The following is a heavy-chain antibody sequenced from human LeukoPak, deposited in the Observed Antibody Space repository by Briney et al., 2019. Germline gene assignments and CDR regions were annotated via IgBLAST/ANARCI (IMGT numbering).Heavy chain of an antibody. D-gene: IGHD3-3*01. V-gene: IGHV3-21*01. Sequence: GGSLRLSXAASGFTSSSYSMNWVRQAPGEGLEWVSSISSSRSYIYYADSVKGRFTISRDNAKNSLYLQMNSLRAEDTAVYYCARVYSTIFGVVRNWFDPWGQGTLVTVSS. CDR2: ISSSRSYI. J-gene: IGHJ5*02. CDR3: ARVYSTIFGVVRNWFDP. CDR1: GFTSSSYS.